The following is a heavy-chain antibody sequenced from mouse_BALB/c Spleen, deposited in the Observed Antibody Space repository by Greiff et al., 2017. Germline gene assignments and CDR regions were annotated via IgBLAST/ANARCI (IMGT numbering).Heavy chain of an antibody. J-gene: IGHJ4*01. Sequence: VQLKQSGPELVKPGASVKISCKASGYSFTGYFMNWVKQSHGKSLEWIGRINPYNGDTFYNQKFKGKATLTVDKSSSTAHMELLSLTSEDSAVYYCGRGAYYGSRIYAMDYWGQGTSVTVSS. CDR2: INPYNGDT. CDR3: GRGAYYGSRIYAMDY. CDR1: GYSFTGYF. V-gene: IGHV1-37*01. D-gene: IGHD1-1*01.